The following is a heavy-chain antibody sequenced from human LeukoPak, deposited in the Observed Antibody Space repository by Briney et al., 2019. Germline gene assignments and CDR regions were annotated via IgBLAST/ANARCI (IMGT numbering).Heavy chain of an antibody. J-gene: IGHJ6*02. Sequence: GGSLRLSCAASGFTFSSYGMHWVRQAPGKGLEWVAVISYDGSNKYYADSVKGRFTISRDNSKNTLYLQMNSLRAEDTAVYYCAKGPQVLEWLLSYGMDVWGQGTTVTVSS. D-gene: IGHD3-3*01. CDR2: ISYDGSNK. CDR3: AKGPQVLEWLLSYGMDV. V-gene: IGHV3-30*18. CDR1: GFTFSSYG.